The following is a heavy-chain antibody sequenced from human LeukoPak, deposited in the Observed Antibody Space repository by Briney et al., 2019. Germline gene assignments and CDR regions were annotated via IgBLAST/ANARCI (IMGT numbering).Heavy chain of an antibody. V-gene: IGHV1-8*01. CDR2: MNPYSGNT. Sequence: ASVKVSCKASGYTFTSYDINWVRQATGQGLEWMGWMNPYSGNTGYAQKFQGSVTMTRNTSISTAYMELSSLRSEDTAVYYCARWILDYYYYGMDVWGQGTTVTVSS. CDR1: GYTFTSYD. J-gene: IGHJ6*02. CDR3: ARWILDYYYYGMDV. D-gene: IGHD2-2*03.